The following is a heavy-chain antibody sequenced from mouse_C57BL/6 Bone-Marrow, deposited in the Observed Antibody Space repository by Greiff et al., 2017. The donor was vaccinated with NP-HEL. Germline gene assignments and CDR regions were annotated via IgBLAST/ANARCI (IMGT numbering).Heavy chain of an antibody. CDR1: GYTFTSYT. V-gene: IGHV1-4*01. CDR3: ERIYYDSFAY. Sequence: QVQLQQSGAELARPGASVKMSCKASGYTFTSYTMHWVKQRPGQGLEWIGYINPSSGYTKYNQKFKDKATLTADKSSSTAYMQLSSLTSEDSAVYYSERIYYDSFAYWGQGTLVTVSA. CDR2: INPSSGYT. J-gene: IGHJ3*01. D-gene: IGHD2-4*01.